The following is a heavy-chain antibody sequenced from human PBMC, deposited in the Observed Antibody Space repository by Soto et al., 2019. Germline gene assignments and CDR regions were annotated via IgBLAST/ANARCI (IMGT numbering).Heavy chain of an antibody. J-gene: IGHJ4*02. Sequence: QVQLVESGGGVVQPGRSLRLSCAASGFTFSSYAMHWVRQAPGKGLEWVAVISYDGSNKYYADSVKGRFTISRDNSKNRLYLQMNGLRAEDTAVYYCARDPGGTDFAEWTYYFDYWGQGTLVTVSS. CDR3: ARDPGGTDFAEWTYYFDY. V-gene: IGHV3-30-3*01. CDR1: GFTFSSYA. D-gene: IGHD3-3*01. CDR2: ISYDGSNK.